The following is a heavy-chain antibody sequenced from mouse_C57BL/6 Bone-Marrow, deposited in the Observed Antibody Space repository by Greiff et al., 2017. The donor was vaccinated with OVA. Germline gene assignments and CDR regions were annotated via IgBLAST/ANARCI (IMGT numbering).Heavy chain of an antibody. D-gene: IGHD1-1*01. CDR3: ARRGYGSSYWYFDV. Sequence: EVQLQQSGGGLVKPGGSLKLSCAASGFTFSDYGMHWVRQAPEKGLEWVAYISSGSSTIYYADTVKGRFTISRDNAKNTLFLQMTSLRSEDTAMYYCARRGYGSSYWYFDVWGTGTTVTVSS. J-gene: IGHJ1*03. CDR1: GFTFSDYG. CDR2: ISSGSSTI. V-gene: IGHV5-17*01.